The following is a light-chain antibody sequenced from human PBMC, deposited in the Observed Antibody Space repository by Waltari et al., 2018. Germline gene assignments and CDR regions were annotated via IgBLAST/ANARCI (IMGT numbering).Light chain of an antibody. CDR3: AAWDDSLSGWV. CDR1: SSNIGSNY. J-gene: IGLJ3*02. V-gene: IGLV1-47*01. Sequence: QSVLTQPPSASGTPGQKVTIPCSGISSNIGSNYVYCYQQVPGMAPKLLIYRNNQRPSGVPERLSGFKSGTSHSLAISGLRSEDEADYYCAAWDDSLSGWVFGGGTKLTVL. CDR2: RNN.